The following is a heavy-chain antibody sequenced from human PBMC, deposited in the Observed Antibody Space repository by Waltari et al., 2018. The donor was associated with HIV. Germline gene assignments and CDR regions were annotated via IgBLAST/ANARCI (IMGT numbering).Heavy chain of an antibody. V-gene: IGHV3-7*04. CDR1: GFTFSGFW. J-gene: IGHJ4*02. D-gene: IGHD3-10*01. CDR3: ARGGFYGSGSKVN. CDR2: KKQDGSQK. Sequence: EVELVEDGGGSVQRGGCLRLSYASSGFTFSGFWMSWVRQASGKGLDWVANKKQDGSQKYYVDAVNGRFTISRDNADNSLYLQMNSLRAEDPAVYYCARGGFYGSGSKVNWGQGTLVTVSS.